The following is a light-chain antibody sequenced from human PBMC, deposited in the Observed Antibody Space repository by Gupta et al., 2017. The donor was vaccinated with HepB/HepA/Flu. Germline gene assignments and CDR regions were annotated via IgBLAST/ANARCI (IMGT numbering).Light chain of an antibody. V-gene: IGLV1-47*01. Sequence: QSVLTPPPSASGTPGQRVTISCSGSSSNIGSNYVYWYQQLPGTAPKLLIYRNNQRPSGVPDRFSGSKSGTSAALAISGLRAEDEADYYCATWDDSLSGRLFGTGTKVTVL. J-gene: IGLJ1*01. CDR2: RNN. CDR3: ATWDDSLSGRL. CDR1: SSNIGSNY.